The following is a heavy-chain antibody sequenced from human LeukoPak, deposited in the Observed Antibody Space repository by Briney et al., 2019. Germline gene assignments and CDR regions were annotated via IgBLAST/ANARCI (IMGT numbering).Heavy chain of an antibody. Sequence: PGGSLRLSCAASGCSFITYWMTWVRQAPGKGLEWVANIKEDGSEKYYVDSVKGRFTISKDNAKNSLYLQMNSLRAEDTAVYYCARYITGDGMDVWGQGTTVTVSS. J-gene: IGHJ6*02. CDR2: IKEDGSEK. V-gene: IGHV3-7*04. CDR3: ARYITGDGMDV. CDR1: GCSFITYW. D-gene: IGHD7-27*01.